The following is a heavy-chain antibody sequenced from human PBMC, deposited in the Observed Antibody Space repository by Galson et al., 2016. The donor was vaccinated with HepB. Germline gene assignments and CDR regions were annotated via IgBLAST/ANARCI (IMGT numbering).Heavy chain of an antibody. J-gene: IGHJ5*02. V-gene: IGHV3-48*01. CDR1: KFTFSTYT. D-gene: IGHD1-26*01. CDR3: ARTAFSYSGSYWWFHP. CDR2: ISSDSGTI. Sequence: SLRLSCAASKFTFSTYTMNWVRQAPGKGLEWVSYISSDSGTIYYADSVKGRFTISRDNAKNSLYLQMNSLRAEDTAGYYCARTAFSYSGSYWWFHPWGQGTLVTVSS.